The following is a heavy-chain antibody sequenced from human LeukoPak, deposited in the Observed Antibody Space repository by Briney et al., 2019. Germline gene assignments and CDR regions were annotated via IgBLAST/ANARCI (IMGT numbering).Heavy chain of an antibody. J-gene: IGHJ4*02. D-gene: IGHD6-19*01. CDR3: ARRERYSSGWYVVDY. Sequence: GGSLRLSCVASGFTFSTSGMHWVRQAPGKGLEWVSYISSSGSTIYYADSVKGRFTISRDNAKNSLYLQMNSLRAEDTAVYYCARRERYSSGWYVVDYWGQGTLVTVSS. CDR2: ISSSGSTI. V-gene: IGHV3-48*04. CDR1: GFTFSTSG.